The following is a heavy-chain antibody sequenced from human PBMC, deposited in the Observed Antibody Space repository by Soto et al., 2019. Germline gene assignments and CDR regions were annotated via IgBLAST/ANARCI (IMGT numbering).Heavy chain of an antibody. Sequence: GGSLRLSCAASGISFTSYWMHWVRQAPGKGLVWVSRIDPDGTYTSYADSVKGRITISRDNAKNTVYLQMNSLRAEDTAVYYCAVTDYASGSYYVSGGQGTLVTVSS. D-gene: IGHD3-10*01. J-gene: IGHJ4*02. CDR3: AVTDYASGSYYVS. CDR1: GISFTSYW. CDR2: IDPDGTYT. V-gene: IGHV3-74*01.